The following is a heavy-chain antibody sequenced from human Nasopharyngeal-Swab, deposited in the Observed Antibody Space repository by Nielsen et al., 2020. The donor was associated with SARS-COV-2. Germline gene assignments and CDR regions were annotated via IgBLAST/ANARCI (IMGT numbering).Heavy chain of an antibody. V-gene: IGHV3-48*03. CDR3: ARETDYNSGLSTALDY. D-gene: IGHD6-19*01. CDR1: GFTFSSYE. J-gene: IGHJ4*02. CDR2: ISSSSNTI. Sequence: GESLKISCAASGFTFSSYEMNWVRQAPGKGLEWVSYISSSSNTIYYADSAKGRFTISRDNAKNSLYLQMNSLRGEDTAVYYCARETDYNSGLSTALDYWGQGTLVTVSS.